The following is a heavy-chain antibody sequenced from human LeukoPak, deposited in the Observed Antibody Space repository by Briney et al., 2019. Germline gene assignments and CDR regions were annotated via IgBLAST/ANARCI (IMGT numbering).Heavy chain of an antibody. V-gene: IGHV3-30*04. CDR2: ISYDGSNK. CDR3: VRVGSGSPEEYYYYGMDV. Sequence: GGSLRLACAASGFTFSSYAMHWVRQAPGKGLEWVAVISYDGSNKYYADSVKGRFTISRDNAKNTLCLQMNSLRAEDTAVYYCVRVGSGSPEEYYYYGMDVWGQGTTVTVSS. CDR1: GFTFSSYA. D-gene: IGHD3-10*01. J-gene: IGHJ6*01.